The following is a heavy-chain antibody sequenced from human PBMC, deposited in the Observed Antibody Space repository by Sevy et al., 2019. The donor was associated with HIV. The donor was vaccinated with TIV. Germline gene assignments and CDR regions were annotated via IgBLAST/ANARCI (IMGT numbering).Heavy chain of an antibody. J-gene: IGHJ6*03. CDR1: GYSFTSYW. V-gene: IGHV5-51*01. D-gene: IGHD3-22*01. CDR2: IYPGDSDT. Sequence: GESLKISCKGSGYSFTSYWIGWVRQMPGKGLEWMGIIYPGDSDTRDSPSFQGQVTISADKSISTAYLQWSSLKASDTAMYYCARGPRAYDSSGYYRIGYYYYYMDVWGKGTTVTVSS. CDR3: ARGPRAYDSSGYYRIGYYYYYMDV.